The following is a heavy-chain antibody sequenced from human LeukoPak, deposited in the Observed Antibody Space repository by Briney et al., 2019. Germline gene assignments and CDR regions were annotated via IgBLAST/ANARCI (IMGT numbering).Heavy chain of an antibody. D-gene: IGHD3-10*01. J-gene: IGHJ3*02. V-gene: IGHV4-4*09. Sequence: SETLSLTCTVSGGSIISYYWSWIRQPPGKTLEWIGSIYSSGSTYYNSSLQSRVIIIIDTPKNHFSLTLSSVTAADTAVYYCARSDGYGLVDIWGQGTMVTVSS. CDR2: IYSSGST. CDR1: GGSIISYY. CDR3: ARSDGYGLVDI.